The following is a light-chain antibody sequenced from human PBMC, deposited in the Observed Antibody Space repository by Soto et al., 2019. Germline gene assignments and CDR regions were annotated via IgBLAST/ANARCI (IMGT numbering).Light chain of an antibody. CDR1: QSITNY. CDR2: AAS. J-gene: IGKJ3*01. Sequence: DIQMTQSPSALSASVGDRVTITCRASQSITNYLNWYQHKPGQAPNLLIYAASTLQSGVPSRFNGSGSGTDFTLTISRLQPEDFATYYCQHLNNYPPFTFGPGTKVDIK. CDR3: QHLNNYPPFT. V-gene: IGKV1-9*01.